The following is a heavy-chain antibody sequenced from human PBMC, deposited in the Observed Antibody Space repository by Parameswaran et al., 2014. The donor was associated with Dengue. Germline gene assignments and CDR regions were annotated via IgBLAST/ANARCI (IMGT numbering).Heavy chain of an antibody. CDR3: ARGDLIAAAGTLDY. D-gene: IGHD6-13*01. V-gene: IGHV4-59*01. CDR2: IYYSGST. J-gene: IGHJ4*02. Sequence: VRQAPGKGLEWIGYIYYSGSTNYNPSLKSRVTISVDTSKNQFSLKLSSVTAADTAVYYCARGDLIAAAGTLDYWGQGTLVTVSS.